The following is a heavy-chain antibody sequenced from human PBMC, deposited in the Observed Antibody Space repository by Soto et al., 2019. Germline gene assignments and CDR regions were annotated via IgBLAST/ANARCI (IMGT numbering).Heavy chain of an antibody. CDR1: GFTFSSYA. J-gene: IGHJ6*02. CDR3: ARGAQIVLLYYYGMDV. V-gene: IGHV3-30-3*01. D-gene: IGHD2-8*01. Sequence: QVQLVESGGGVVQPGRSLRLSCAASGFTFSSYAMHWVRQAPGKGLEWVAVISYDGSNKYYADSVKGRFTISRDNSKNTLYLQMNSLRAEDTAVYYCARGAQIVLLYYYGMDVWGQGTTVTVSS. CDR2: ISYDGSNK.